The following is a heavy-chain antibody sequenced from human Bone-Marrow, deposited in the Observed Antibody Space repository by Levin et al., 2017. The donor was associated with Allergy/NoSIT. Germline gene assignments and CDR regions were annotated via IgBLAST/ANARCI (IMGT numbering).Heavy chain of an antibody. CDR3: ARGPGGDGGY. CDR2: INHSGST. CDR1: GGSFSGYY. V-gene: IGHV4-34*01. D-gene: IGHD2-21*02. Sequence: GSLRLSCAVYGGSFSGYYWSWIRQPPGKGLEWIGEINHSGSTNYNPSLKSRVTISVDTSKNQFSLKLSSVTAADTAVYYCARGPGGDGGYWGQGTLVTVSS. J-gene: IGHJ4*02.